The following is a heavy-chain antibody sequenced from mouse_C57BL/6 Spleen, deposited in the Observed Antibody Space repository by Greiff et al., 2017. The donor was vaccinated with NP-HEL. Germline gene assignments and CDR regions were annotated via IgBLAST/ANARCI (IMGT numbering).Heavy chain of an antibody. CDR2: ISDGGSYT. Sequence: EVHLVESGGGLVKPGGSLKLSCAASGFTFSSYAMSWVRQTPEKRLEWVATISDGGSYTYYPDNVKGRFTISRDNAKNNLYLQMSHLKSEDTAMYYCASTLPFAYWGQGTLVTVSA. V-gene: IGHV5-4*01. CDR3: ASTLPFAY. CDR1: GFTFSSYA. J-gene: IGHJ3*01.